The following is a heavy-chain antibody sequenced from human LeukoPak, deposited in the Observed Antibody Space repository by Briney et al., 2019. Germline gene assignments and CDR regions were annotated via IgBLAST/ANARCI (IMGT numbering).Heavy chain of an antibody. CDR3: ARRPGN. Sequence: GGSLRLSCVASGFSVGSNYMSWVRQAPGKGLEWVSLIYSGGAIRYADSVKGRFTISRDSSKNTLFLQMNDLTVEDTARYYCARRPGNWGQGILVTVSS. CDR2: IYSGGAI. J-gene: IGHJ4*02. V-gene: IGHV3-53*01. CDR1: GFSVGSNY. D-gene: IGHD1-14*01.